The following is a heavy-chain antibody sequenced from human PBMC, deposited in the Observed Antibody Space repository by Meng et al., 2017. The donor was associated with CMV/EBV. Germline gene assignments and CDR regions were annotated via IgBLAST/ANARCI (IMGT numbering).Heavy chain of an antibody. CDR3: AREVGDGNDINYYYYYGMDV. Sequence: ASVKVSCKASGYTFTGYDINWVRQATGQGLEWMGWMNPNSGNTGYAQKFQGRVTITRNSSISTAYMELSSLRSEDTAVYYCAREVGDGNDINYYYYYGMDVWDQGTTVTVSS. J-gene: IGHJ6*02. D-gene: IGHD3-9*01. V-gene: IGHV1-8*03. CDR2: MNPNSGNT. CDR1: GYTFTGYD.